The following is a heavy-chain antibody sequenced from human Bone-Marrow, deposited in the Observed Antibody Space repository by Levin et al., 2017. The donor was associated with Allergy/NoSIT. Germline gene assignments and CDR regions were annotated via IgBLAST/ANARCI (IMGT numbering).Heavy chain of an antibody. CDR1: GFTFGDYA. D-gene: IGHD6-13*01. J-gene: IGHJ6*02. CDR3: AKGLRALRRAGHYYFYGLDV. V-gene: IGHV3-9*01. CDR2: INWNGDNI. Sequence: PGGSLRLSCETSGFTFGDYAMHWVRQAPGKGLEWVSGINWNGDNIGYADSVKGRFTLSRDNGKHSLSLQMNSLNADDTAFYYCAKGLRALRRAGHYYFYGLDVWGRGTTVIVS.